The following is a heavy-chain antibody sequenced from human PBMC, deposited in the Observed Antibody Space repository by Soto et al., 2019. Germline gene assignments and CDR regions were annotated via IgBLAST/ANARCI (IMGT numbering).Heavy chain of an antibody. J-gene: IGHJ6*02. Sequence: PGESLKISCKGSGYSFTSYWISWVGQMPGKGLEWMGRIDPSDSYTNYSPSFQGHVTISADKSISTAYLQWSSLKASDTAMYYCARHDLKHYCSGGSCYISYYYGMDVWGQGTTVTVSS. CDR2: IDPSDSYT. CDR3: ARHDLKHYCSGGSCYISYYYGMDV. V-gene: IGHV5-10-1*01. D-gene: IGHD2-15*01. CDR1: GYSFTSYW.